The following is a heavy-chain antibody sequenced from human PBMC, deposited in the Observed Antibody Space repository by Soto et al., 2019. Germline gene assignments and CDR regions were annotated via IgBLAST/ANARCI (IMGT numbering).Heavy chain of an antibody. Sequence: QVQLQESGPGLVKPSGTLSLTCAVSGGSISSSNWWSWVRQPPGKGLEWIGEIYHSGSTNYNPSLKSRVTISVDKSKHQFSLKLSSVTAADTAVYYCARGFAEYYDFWSGYYYKNWFDPWGQGTLVTVSS. V-gene: IGHV4-4*02. D-gene: IGHD3-3*01. CDR2: IYHSGST. J-gene: IGHJ5*02. CDR1: GGSISSSNW. CDR3: ARGFAEYYDFWSGYYYKNWFDP.